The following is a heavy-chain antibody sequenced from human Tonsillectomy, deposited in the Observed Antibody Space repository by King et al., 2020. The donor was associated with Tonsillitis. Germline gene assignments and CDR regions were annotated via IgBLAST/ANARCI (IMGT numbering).Heavy chain of an antibody. V-gene: IGHV5-51*01. CDR2: IYPDDSES. D-gene: IGHD3-9*01. CDR3: ARKRLRNNDILTGLFDY. Sequence: VQLVESGAEVKKPGESLKISCKGSGYSFTSYWIGWVRQMPGKGLEWMGIIYPDDSESRHSPSFQGQVTISVDKSISTAYLQWSSLKASDTAMYYCARKRLRNNDILTGLFDYWGQGTLVTVSS. J-gene: IGHJ4*02. CDR1: GYSFTSYW.